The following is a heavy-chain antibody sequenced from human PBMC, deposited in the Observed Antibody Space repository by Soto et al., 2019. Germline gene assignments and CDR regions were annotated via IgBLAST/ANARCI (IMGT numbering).Heavy chain of an antibody. CDR2: MYHSGTF. Sequence: SETLSLTCAVSGGSIGGVGYSWSWIRQPPGGGLEWIGYMYHSGTFLKSPSLKTRLTMSLDMSQNQFSLTLNSMTAADTAVYYCARAQFYSGSGNYNNLMFDAWGQGIQVTVS. V-gene: IGHV4-30-2*01. CDR3: ARAQFYSGSGNYNNLMFDA. J-gene: IGHJ5*02. CDR1: GGSIGGVGYS. D-gene: IGHD3-10*01.